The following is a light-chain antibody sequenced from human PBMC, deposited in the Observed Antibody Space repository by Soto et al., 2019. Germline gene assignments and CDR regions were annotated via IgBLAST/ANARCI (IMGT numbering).Light chain of an antibody. CDR2: KAS. J-gene: IGKJ5*01. CDR1: QTISSC. CDR3: QQSYTTPTT. V-gene: IGKV1-5*03. Sequence: LRMTQSHFPLSGSLGYMATTACRASQTISSCLDWYQQKPGKAPKLLIYKASTLKSGVPSRFTGSGSGTDFTLTVNSLQPEDFATYYCQQSYTTPTTFGQGTRLEIK.